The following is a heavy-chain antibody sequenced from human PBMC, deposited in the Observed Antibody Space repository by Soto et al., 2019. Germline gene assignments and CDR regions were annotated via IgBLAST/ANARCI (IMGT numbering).Heavy chain of an antibody. V-gene: IGHV4-59*08. J-gene: IGHJ4*02. CDR3: ARKYCSSTICYQYFDY. Sequence: PSETLSLTSTVSGGTISGYDWSWIRQPPGKGLEWIGYIYYSGSTNYNPSLKSRVTISVDTSKNQFSLKLSSVTAADTAVYYCARKYCSSTICYQYFDYWGQGTLVTVSS. CDR2: IYYSGST. D-gene: IGHD2-2*01. CDR1: GGTISGYD.